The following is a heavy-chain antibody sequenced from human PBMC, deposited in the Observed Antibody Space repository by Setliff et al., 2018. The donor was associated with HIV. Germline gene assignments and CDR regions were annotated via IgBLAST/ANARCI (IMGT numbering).Heavy chain of an antibody. V-gene: IGHV3-30*04. J-gene: IGHJ6*02. CDR1: GFTFSSYS. D-gene: IGHD3-10*01. Sequence: GGSLRLSCAASGFTFSSYSMHWVRQAPGKGLEWVAVISYDGSTKYHADSVKGRFTISRDNAKNSLYLQMNSLRAEDTAVYYCVYGSGSYRKYGMDVWGQGTTVTVSS. CDR3: VYGSGSYRKYGMDV. CDR2: ISYDGSTK.